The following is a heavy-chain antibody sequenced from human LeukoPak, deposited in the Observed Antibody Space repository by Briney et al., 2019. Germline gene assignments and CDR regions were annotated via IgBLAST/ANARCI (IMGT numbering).Heavy chain of an antibody. Sequence: GSLRLSCAASGFTFSDYYMSWIRQAPGKGLEWVSYISSSGSTIYYADSVKGRFTISRDNAKNSLYLQMNSLRAEDTAVYYCARDRYDIFLFDYWGQGTLVTVSS. V-gene: IGHV3-11*01. CDR2: ISSSGSTI. CDR3: ARDRYDIFLFDY. CDR1: GFTFSDYY. D-gene: IGHD3-9*01. J-gene: IGHJ4*02.